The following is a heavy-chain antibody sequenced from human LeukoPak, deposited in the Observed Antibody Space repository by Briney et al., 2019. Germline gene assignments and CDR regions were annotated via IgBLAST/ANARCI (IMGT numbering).Heavy chain of an antibody. J-gene: IGHJ6*03. CDR1: GYTFTSYG. D-gene: IGHD2-15*01. CDR3: ARDSCSGGSCYYYYMDV. CDR2: ISAYNGNT. V-gene: IGHV1-18*01. Sequence: ASVKVSCKASGYTFTSYGISWVRQAPGQGLEWMGWISAYNGNTDYAQKLQGRVTMTTDTSTSTAYMELRSLRSDDTAVYYCARDSCSGGSCYYYYMDVWGKGTTVTVSS.